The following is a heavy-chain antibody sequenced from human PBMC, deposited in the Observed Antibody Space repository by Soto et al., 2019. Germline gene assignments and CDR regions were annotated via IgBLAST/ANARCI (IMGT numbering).Heavy chain of an antibody. CDR3: ARQFYYDSSGYPPYYYYGMDV. D-gene: IGHD3-22*01. J-gene: IGHJ6*02. V-gene: IGHV5-51*01. CDR2: IYPGDSDT. CDR1: GYSFTSYW. Sequence: GESLKISCKGSGYSFTSYWIGWVRQMPGKGLEWMGIIYPGDSDTRYSPSFQGQVTISADKSISTAYLQWSSLKASDTAMYYCARQFYYDSSGYPPYYYYGMDVWGQGTTVTVSS.